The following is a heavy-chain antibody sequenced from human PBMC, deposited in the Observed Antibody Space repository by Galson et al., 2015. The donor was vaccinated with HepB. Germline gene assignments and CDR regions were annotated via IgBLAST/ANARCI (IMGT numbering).Heavy chain of an antibody. J-gene: IGHJ4*02. D-gene: IGHD5-18*01. V-gene: IGHV3-30*02. CDR1: GFTFSSYG. CDR3: AKDRAAMASSYGAWFDY. Sequence: SLRLSCAASGFTFSSYGMHWVRQAPGKGLEWVAFIRYDGSNKYYADSVKGRFTISRDNSKNTLYLQMNSLRAEDTAVYYCAKDRAAMASSYGAWFDYWGQGTLVTVSS. CDR2: IRYDGSNK.